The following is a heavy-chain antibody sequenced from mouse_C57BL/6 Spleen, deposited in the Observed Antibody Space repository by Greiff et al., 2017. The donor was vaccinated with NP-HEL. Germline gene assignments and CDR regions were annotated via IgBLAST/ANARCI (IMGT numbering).Heavy chain of an antibody. V-gene: IGHV3-6*01. D-gene: IGHD2-4*01. CDR3: ARLGYDYDGYYFDY. CDR2: ISYDGSN. CDR1: GYSITSGYY. Sequence: DVQLQESGPGLVQPSQSLSLTCSVTGYSITSGYYWNWIRQFPGNKLEWMGYISYDGSNNYNPSLKNRISITRDTSKNQFFLKLNAVTTEDTATYYCARLGYDYDGYYFDYWGQGTTLTVSS. J-gene: IGHJ2*01.